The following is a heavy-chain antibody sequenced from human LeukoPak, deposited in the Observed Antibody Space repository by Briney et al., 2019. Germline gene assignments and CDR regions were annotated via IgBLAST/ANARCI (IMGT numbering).Heavy chain of an antibody. CDR3: ARGFAPGELSYFDY. CDR2: ISYDGSNK. D-gene: IGHD3-16*02. CDR1: GFGFSSYA. Sequence: GGSLRLSCAASGFGFSSYAMGWVRQAPGKGLEWVAVISYDGSNKFYADSVRGRFTISRDNSKNTLYLQMNSLRAEDTAVYYCARGFAPGELSYFDYWGQGTLVTVSS. J-gene: IGHJ4*02. V-gene: IGHV3-30*04.